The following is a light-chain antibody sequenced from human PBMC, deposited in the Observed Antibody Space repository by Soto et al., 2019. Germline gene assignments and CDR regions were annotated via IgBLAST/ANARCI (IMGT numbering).Light chain of an antibody. V-gene: IGLV2-14*01. J-gene: IGLJ1*01. Sequence: QSALTQPASVSGSPGQSITISCTGTSSDVVGYNYVSWYQQHPGKAPKLMIYDVSNRPSGGSNRFSGSKSGNTASLTISGLQAEDEADYYCSSYTSSNYVFGTGTKVTVL. CDR1: SSDVVGYNY. CDR3: SSYTSSNYV. CDR2: DVS.